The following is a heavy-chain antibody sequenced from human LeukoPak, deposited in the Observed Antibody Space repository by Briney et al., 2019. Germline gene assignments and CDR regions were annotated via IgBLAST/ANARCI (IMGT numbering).Heavy chain of an antibody. D-gene: IGHD2-21*01. CDR1: GFTFSSYS. Sequence: GGSLRLSCAASGFTFSSYSMNWVRQAPGKGLEWVSYISSSSSTIYYADSVKGRFTISRDNAKNSLYLQMNSLRAEDTAVYYCASLPLRDSNDAFDIWGQGTMVTVSS. CDR2: ISSSSSTI. V-gene: IGHV3-48*01. J-gene: IGHJ3*02. CDR3: ASLPLRDSNDAFDI.